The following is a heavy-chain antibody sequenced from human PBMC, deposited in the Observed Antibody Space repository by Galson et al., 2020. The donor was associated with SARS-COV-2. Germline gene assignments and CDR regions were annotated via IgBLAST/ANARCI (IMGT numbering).Heavy chain of an antibody. Sequence: GGSLRLSCEVSGFTFSVYEMNWVRQAPGKGLEWISYISSSGTTKYYAGSVKGRITISRDNAQNSVFLQMNSLRDEDTAVYYCARDYDFWSGIYFDSWGQGTVVTVSS. CDR2: ISSSGTTK. V-gene: IGHV3-48*03. CDR1: GFTFSVYE. D-gene: IGHD3-3*01. CDR3: ARDYDFWSGIYFDS. J-gene: IGHJ4*02.